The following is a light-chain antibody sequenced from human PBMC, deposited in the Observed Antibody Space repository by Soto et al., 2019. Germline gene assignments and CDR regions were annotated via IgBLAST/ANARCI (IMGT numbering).Light chain of an antibody. CDR3: QQFNSYPIT. CDR2: DVS. CDR1: QDIRGA. Sequence: AIQVIQSPFSLSASVGDRVTITCRASQDIRGALAWYQQKPGKAPKLLIYDVSTLENEVPSRFSGSSSGTQFTLTISSLQPEDFGTYYCQQFNSYPITFGHGTRLEIK. V-gene: IGKV1-13*02. J-gene: IGKJ5*01.